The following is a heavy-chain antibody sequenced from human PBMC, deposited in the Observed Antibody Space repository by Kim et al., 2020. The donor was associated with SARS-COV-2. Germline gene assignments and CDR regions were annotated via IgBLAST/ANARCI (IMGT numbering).Heavy chain of an antibody. CDR2: MYYGGSI. V-gene: IGHV4-39*01. Sequence: SETLSLTCTVPGGSFSSSSYYWGWIRQPPGKGLEWIGSMYYGGSIYYNPSLKSRVTLSVDTSRGQFSLQLNSVTAADTAVYYCATNSVFSSRWYLSYFDSWGQGTLVTVSS. D-gene: IGHD6-13*01. CDR3: ATNSVFSSRWYLSYFDS. CDR1: GGSFSSSSYY. J-gene: IGHJ4*02.